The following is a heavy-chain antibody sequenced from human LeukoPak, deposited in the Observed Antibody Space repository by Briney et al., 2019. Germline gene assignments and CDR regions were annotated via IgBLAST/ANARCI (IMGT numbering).Heavy chain of an antibody. Sequence: HPGGSLRLSCAASGFTVSSNYMSWVRQAPGKGLEWVSVIYSGGSTYYADSVKGRFTISRDNSKNTVYLQMNSLRAEDTAVYYCAKTTTGYSSGRYPGWPVDYWGQGTLVTVSS. CDR3: AKTTTGYSSGRYPGWPVDY. V-gene: IGHV3-53*01. CDR2: IYSGGST. J-gene: IGHJ4*02. CDR1: GFTVSSNY. D-gene: IGHD6-19*01.